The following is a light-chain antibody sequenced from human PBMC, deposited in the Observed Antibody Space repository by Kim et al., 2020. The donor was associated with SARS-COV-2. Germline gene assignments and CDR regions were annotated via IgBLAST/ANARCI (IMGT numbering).Light chain of an antibody. Sequence: DIQMTQSPSTLSVSVGDRVTITCRASQSIGTWLAWYQQKPGKAPRLLIYEESNLDSGVPSRFSGSGSGTEFTLTISSLQADDFATCYCRQYNRSPGLAFGGGTKVDIK. CDR2: EES. CDR3: RQYNRSPGLA. V-gene: IGKV1-5*03. CDR1: QSIGTW. J-gene: IGKJ4*01.